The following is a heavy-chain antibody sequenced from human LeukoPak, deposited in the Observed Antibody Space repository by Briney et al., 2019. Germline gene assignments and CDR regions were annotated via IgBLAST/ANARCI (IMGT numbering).Heavy chain of an antibody. J-gene: IGHJ4*02. Sequence: GGSLRLSCAASGFTFSSYAMTWVRQAPGKGLEWVSAISGSGGNTYYADSVKGRFTISRDNSKNTLYLQMNSLRAEDTAVYYCARGRNILTGYDYWGQGTLVTVSS. V-gene: IGHV3-23*01. D-gene: IGHD3-9*01. CDR3: ARGRNILTGYDY. CDR1: GFTFSSYA. CDR2: ISGSGGNT.